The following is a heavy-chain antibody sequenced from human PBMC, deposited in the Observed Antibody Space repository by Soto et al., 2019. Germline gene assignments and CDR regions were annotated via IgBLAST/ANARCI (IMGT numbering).Heavy chain of an antibody. CDR2: INAGNGNT. Sequence: ASVKVSCKASGYTFTSYAMHWVRQAPGQRLEWMGWINAGNGNTKYSQKFQGRVTITRDTSASTAYMELSSLRSEDTAVYYCAIEGIDYDFWSGYYTDQTKFDYWGQGTLVTVSS. D-gene: IGHD3-3*01. J-gene: IGHJ4*02. CDR1: GYTFTSYA. CDR3: AIEGIDYDFWSGYYTDQTKFDY. V-gene: IGHV1-3*01.